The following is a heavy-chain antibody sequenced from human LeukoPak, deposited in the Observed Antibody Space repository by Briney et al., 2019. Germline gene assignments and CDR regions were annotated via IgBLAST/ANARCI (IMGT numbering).Heavy chain of an antibody. D-gene: IGHD5-18*01. CDR1: GGSISSGDYY. CDR3: ARGAAGYSYG. J-gene: IGHJ4*02. V-gene: IGHV4-61*08. Sequence: PSETLSLTCTVSGGSISSGDYYWSWIRQPPGKGLEWIGYIYYSGSTNYNPSLKSRVTISIDTSKNQFSLRLSSVTAADTAVYYCARGAAGYSYGWGQGTLVTVSS. CDR2: IYYSGST.